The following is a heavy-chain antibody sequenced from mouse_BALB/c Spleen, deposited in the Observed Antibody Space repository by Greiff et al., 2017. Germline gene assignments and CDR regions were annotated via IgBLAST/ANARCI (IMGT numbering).Heavy chain of an antibody. J-gene: IGHJ4*01. Sequence: QVQLQQSGAELAKPGASVKMSCKASGYTFTSYWMHWVKQRPGQGLEWIGYINPSTGYTEYNQKFKDKATLTADKSSSTAYMQLSSLTSEDSAVYYCARKTTTATPYAMDYWGQGTSVTVSS. CDR3: ARKTTTATPYAMDY. D-gene: IGHD1-2*01. CDR1: GYTFTSYW. CDR2: INPSTGYT. V-gene: IGHV1-7*01.